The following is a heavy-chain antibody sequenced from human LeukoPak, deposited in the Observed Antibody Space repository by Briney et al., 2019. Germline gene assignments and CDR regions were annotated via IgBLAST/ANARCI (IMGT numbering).Heavy chain of an antibody. Sequence: ASVKVSCKASAYTFTSYGISWVRQAPGQGLEWMGWISVYNGHTNYAQNLQGRVTMTTDTSTSTAYMELRSLRSEDTAVYYCARGKYYDSSGYYYFDYWGQGTLVTVSS. CDR3: ARGKYYDSSGYYYFDY. V-gene: IGHV1-18*01. D-gene: IGHD3-22*01. J-gene: IGHJ4*02. CDR1: AYTFTSYG. CDR2: ISVYNGHT.